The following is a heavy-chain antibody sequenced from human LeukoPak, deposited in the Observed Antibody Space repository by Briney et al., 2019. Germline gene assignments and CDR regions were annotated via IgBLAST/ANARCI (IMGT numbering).Heavy chain of an antibody. Sequence: GGSLRLSCAASGFTFSSYGMHWVRQAPGKGLEWVAFIRYDGSNKYYADSVKGRFTISRDNSKDTLYLQMSSLRAEDTAVYYCAKGTTVTLPDFDYWGQGTLVTVSS. V-gene: IGHV3-30*02. CDR3: AKGTTVTLPDFDY. D-gene: IGHD4-17*01. J-gene: IGHJ4*02. CDR2: IRYDGSNK. CDR1: GFTFSSYG.